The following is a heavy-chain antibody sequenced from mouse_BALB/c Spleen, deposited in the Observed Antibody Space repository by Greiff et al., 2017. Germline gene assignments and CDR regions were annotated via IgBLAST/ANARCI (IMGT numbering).Heavy chain of an antibody. D-gene: IGHD1-1*01. J-gene: IGHJ2*01. Sequence: VMLVESGAELVRPGTSVKISCKASDYTFTNYWLGWVKQRPGHGLEWIGDIYPGGGYTNYNEKFKGKATLTADTSSSTAYMQLSSLTSEDSAVYFCARSDTTVVAPDYWGQGTTLTVSS. CDR2: IYPGGGYT. CDR1: DYTFTNYW. CDR3: ARSDTTVVAPDY. V-gene: IGHV1-63*02.